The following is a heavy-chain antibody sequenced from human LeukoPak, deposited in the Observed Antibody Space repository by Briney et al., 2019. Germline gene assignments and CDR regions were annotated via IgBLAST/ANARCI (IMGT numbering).Heavy chain of an antibody. Sequence: GGSLRLSCAASGFTFSSYAMSRVRQAPGKGLEWVSATSGSGGSTYYADSVKGRFTISRDNSKNTLYLQMNSLRAEDTAVYYCAKPAANRGSRRADYFDYWGQGTLVTVSS. D-gene: IGHD7-27*01. J-gene: IGHJ4*02. V-gene: IGHV3-23*01. CDR2: TSGSGGST. CDR1: GFTFSSYA. CDR3: AKPAANRGSRRADYFDY.